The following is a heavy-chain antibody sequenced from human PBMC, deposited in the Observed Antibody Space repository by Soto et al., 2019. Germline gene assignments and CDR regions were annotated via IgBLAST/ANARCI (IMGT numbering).Heavy chain of an antibody. J-gene: IGHJ6*02. V-gene: IGHV1-69*02. Sequence: QVQLVQSGAEVKKPGSSVKVSCKASGGTFSSYTISWVRQAPGQGLEWMGRIIPILGIANYAQKFQGRVTITADKSTSTGYMELSSLRSEDTAVYYCARGEGYYGMDVWGQGTTVTVSS. CDR3: ARGEGYYGMDV. D-gene: IGHD3-10*01. CDR2: IIPILGIA. CDR1: GGTFSSYT.